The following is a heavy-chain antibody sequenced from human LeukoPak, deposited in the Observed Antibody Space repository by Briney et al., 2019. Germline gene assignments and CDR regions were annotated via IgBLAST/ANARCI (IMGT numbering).Heavy chain of an antibody. CDR1: GGSISSYY. CDR3: AGSGSYYDFDY. V-gene: IGHV4-59*08. CDR2: IYYSGST. J-gene: IGHJ4*02. Sequence: PSETLSLICTVSGGSISSYYWRWIRQPPGKGLEWIGYIYYSGSTNYNPSLKSRVTISVDTSKNQFSLKLSSVTAADTAVYYCAGSGSYYDFDYWGQGTLVTVSS. D-gene: IGHD1-26*01.